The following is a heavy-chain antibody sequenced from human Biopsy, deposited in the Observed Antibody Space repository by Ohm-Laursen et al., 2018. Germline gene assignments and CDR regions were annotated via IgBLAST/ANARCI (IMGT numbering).Heavy chain of an antibody. CDR1: GYAVTEFS. D-gene: IGHD1-1*01. CDR3: AADINVWNVNY. V-gene: IGHV1-24*01. CDR2: FAPENGKT. Sequence: AASVKVSCKVSGYAVTEFSMHWVRQAPGKGLEWMGGFAPENGKTIYAQKFQGRVTTTEDTSTDTAYMELSSLRSEDTAVYYCAADINVWNVNYWGQGTQVTVSS. J-gene: IGHJ4*02.